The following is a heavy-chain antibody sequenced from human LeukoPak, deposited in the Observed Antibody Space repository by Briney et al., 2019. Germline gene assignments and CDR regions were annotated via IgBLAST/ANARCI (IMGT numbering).Heavy chain of an antibody. CDR2: INTNTGNP. CDR1: GYTFTSYG. Sequence: GASVKVSCKASGYTFTSYGISWVRQAPGQGLEWMGWINTNTGNPTYAQGFTGRFVFSLDTSVSTAYLHISSLKAEDSAVYFCARGLSVLNWNDLSRISGYWGQGTLVTVSS. CDR3: ARGLSVLNWNDLSRISGY. J-gene: IGHJ4*02. D-gene: IGHD1-1*01. V-gene: IGHV7-4-1*02.